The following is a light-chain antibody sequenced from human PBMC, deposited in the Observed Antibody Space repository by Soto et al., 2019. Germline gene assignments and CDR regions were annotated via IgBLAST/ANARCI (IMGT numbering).Light chain of an antibody. J-gene: IGKJ1*01. CDR3: QQSYSTPWT. CDR2: SIS. Sequence: DIQMTQSPSSLSASVGDRVTITCRASQKIGTSLNWHQQKSGQAPKLLISSISNLQSGVPSRFSGSGSGTDFTFTISSLQPEDFATYYCQQSYSTPWTFGQGTKVDIK. V-gene: IGKV1-39*01. CDR1: QKIGTS.